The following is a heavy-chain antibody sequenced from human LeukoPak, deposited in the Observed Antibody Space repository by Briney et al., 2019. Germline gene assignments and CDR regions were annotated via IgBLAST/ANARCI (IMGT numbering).Heavy chain of an antibody. D-gene: IGHD4-17*01. Sequence: PGGSLRLSCAASGLTFSSYGMHWVRQAPGKGPEWVAFIRYDGSNKYYADSVKGRFTISRDNSKNTLYLQMNSLRAEDTAVYYCAKVPTTVTFYYYYYGMDVWGQGTTVTVSS. J-gene: IGHJ6*02. CDR1: GLTFSSYG. CDR2: IRYDGSNK. CDR3: AKVPTTVTFYYYYYGMDV. V-gene: IGHV3-30*02.